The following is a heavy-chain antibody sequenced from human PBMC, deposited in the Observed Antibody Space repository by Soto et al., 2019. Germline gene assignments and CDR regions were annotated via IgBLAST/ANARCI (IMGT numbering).Heavy chain of an antibody. V-gene: IGHV3-73*01. J-gene: IGHJ6*02. CDR3: TSLHLRYLSGMDV. CDR2: IRSKANSYAT. Sequence: GGSLRLSCAASGFTFSGSAMHWVRQASGKGLEWVGRIRSKANSYATAYAASVKGRFTISRDDSKNAAYLQMNSLKTEDTAVYYCTSLHLRYLSGMDVWGQGTTVTVSS. CDR1: GFTFSGSA. D-gene: IGHD3-9*01.